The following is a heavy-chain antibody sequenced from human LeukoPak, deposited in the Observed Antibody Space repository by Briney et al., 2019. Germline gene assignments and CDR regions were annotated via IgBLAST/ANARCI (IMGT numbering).Heavy chain of an antibody. CDR2: IIPILGIA. CDR1: GGTFSSYA. J-gene: IGHJ5*02. V-gene: IGHV1-69*04. CDR3: ARVVDGYKAGNYNWFDP. Sequence: SVKVSCKASGGTFSSYAISWVRQAPGQGLEWMGRIIPILGIANYAQKFQGRVTITADKSTSTAYMELSSLRSEDTAVYYCARVVDGYKAGNYNWFDPWGQGTLVTVPS. D-gene: IGHD5-24*01.